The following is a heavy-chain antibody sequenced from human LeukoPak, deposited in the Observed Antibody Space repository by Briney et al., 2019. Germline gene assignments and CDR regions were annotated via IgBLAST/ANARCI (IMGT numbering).Heavy chain of an antibody. D-gene: IGHD2-2*02. CDR2: INHSGST. J-gene: IGHJ4*02. V-gene: IGHV4-34*01. CDR3: ARHIVVVPAAIEGFDH. CDR1: GGSFSGYY. Sequence: PSETLSLTCAVYGGSFSGYYWSWIRQPPGKGLEWIGEINHSGSTNYNPSLKSRVTISVDTSKNQFSLKLSSVAAANTAVYYCARHIVVVPAAIEGFDHWGQGTLVTVSS.